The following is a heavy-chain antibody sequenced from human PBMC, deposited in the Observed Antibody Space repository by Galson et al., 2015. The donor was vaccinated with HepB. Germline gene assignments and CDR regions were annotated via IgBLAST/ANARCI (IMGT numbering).Heavy chain of an antibody. CDR3: ARVVVVPAAMPYNWFDP. D-gene: IGHD2-2*01. J-gene: IGHJ5*02. CDR2: IIPIFGTA. V-gene: IGHV1-69*13. Sequence: SVKVSCKASGGTFSSYAISWVRQAPGQGLEWMGGIIPIFGTANYAQKFQGRVTITADESTSTAYMELSSLRSEDTAVYYCARVVVVPAAMPYNWFDPWGQGTLVTVSS. CDR1: GGTFSSYA.